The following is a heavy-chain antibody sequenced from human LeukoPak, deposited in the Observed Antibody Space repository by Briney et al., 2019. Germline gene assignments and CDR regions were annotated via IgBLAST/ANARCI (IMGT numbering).Heavy chain of an antibody. V-gene: IGHV3-21*01. CDR2: ISSSSSYI. CDR3: ARDLAGDYGMDV. D-gene: IGHD3-16*01. J-gene: IGHJ6*02. CDR1: GFTFSSYS. Sequence: GGSLRLSRAASGFTFSSYSMNWVRQAPGKGLEWVSSISSSSSYIYYADSVKGRFTISRDNAKNSLYLQMNSLRAEDTAVYYCARDLAGDYGMDVWGQGTTVTVSS.